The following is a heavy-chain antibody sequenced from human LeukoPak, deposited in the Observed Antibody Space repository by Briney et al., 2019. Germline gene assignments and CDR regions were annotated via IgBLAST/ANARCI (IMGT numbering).Heavy chain of an antibody. D-gene: IGHD6-13*01. J-gene: IGHJ4*02. Sequence: GESLKISCQGSGYRLTNYWIAWVRQLPGKGVEWMGIIYPVDSDTRYSPSFQGQVTISAHKSVSTAYLQWSSLKASDTAVYYCARLPYSTSTLDYWGQGTLVTVPS. CDR3: ARLPYSTSTLDY. CDR1: GYRLTNYW. V-gene: IGHV5-51*01. CDR2: IYPVDSDT.